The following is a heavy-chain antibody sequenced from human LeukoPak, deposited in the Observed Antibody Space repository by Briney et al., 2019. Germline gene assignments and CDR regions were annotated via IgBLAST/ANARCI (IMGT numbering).Heavy chain of an antibody. D-gene: IGHD5-12*01. CDR2: IMPLFGTA. Sequence: SVKVSCKTSGGTFNNSAISWVRQAPGQGLEWLGGIMPLFGTANYAQKFQGRVTITTDESTSTAYMELSSLRSEDTAVYYCASWGYSGYEMGVTFDYWGQGTLVTVSS. V-gene: IGHV1-69*05. CDR1: GGTFNNSA. CDR3: ASWGYSGYEMGVTFDY. J-gene: IGHJ4*02.